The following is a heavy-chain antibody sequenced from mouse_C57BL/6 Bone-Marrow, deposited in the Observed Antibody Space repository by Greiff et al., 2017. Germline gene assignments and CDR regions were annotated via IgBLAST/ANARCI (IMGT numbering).Heavy chain of an antibody. J-gene: IGHJ2*01. D-gene: IGHD1-3*01. CDR2: IHPNSGST. V-gene: IGHV1-64*01. Sequence: QVQLQQPGAELVKPGASVKLSCKASGYTFTSYRMHWVKQRPGQGLEWIGMIHPNSGSTNYNEKFKSKATLTVDKSSSTAYMQLSSLTSEDSAVYDCARGRITPYFDYWGQGTTLTVSS. CDR1: GYTFTSYR. CDR3: ARGRITPYFDY.